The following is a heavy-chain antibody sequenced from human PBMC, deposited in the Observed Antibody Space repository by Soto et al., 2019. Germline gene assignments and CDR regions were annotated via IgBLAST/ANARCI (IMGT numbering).Heavy chain of an antibody. J-gene: IGHJ4*02. V-gene: IGHV3-15*07. Sequence: EAQLVEYGGGLVKTGESLRLSCSAAGFSFTNAWINWVRQAPGKGLEWVGHIKGQIDYEATDYAAPVRGRFTFSRDDSTNTVYLQMNSLKADDTAVYYCAADIPSQGRGEFDFWGQGTQVTFSS. CDR3: AADIPSQGRGEFDF. D-gene: IGHD5-12*01. CDR2: IKGQIDYEAT. CDR1: GFSFTNAW.